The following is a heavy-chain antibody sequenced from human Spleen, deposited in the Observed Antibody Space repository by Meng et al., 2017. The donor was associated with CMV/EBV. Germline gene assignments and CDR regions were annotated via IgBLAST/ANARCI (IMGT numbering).Heavy chain of an antibody. CDR3: ARDFSSYDSSGPTY. J-gene: IGHJ4*02. D-gene: IGHD3-22*01. V-gene: IGHV3-21*01. Sequence: GGSLRLSCAASGFMFSNYAMNWVRQAPGKGLEWVSSISSSSSYIYYADSVKGRFTISRDNAKNSLYLQMNSLRAEDTAVYYCARDFSSYDSSGPTYWGQGTLVTVSS. CDR2: ISSSSSYI. CDR1: GFMFSNYA.